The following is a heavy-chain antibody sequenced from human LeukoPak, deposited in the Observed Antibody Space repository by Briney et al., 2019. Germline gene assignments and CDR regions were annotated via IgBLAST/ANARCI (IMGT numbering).Heavy chain of an antibody. D-gene: IGHD3-22*01. J-gene: IGHJ4*02. CDR2: IIPIFGTA. CDR1: GGTFSSYA. Sequence: GASEKVSCKASGGTFSSYAISWVRQAPGQGLEWMGGIIPIFGTANYAQKFQGRVTITADESTSTAYMELSSLRSEDTAVYYCARAGSYYDSSGTIDYWGQGTLVTVSS. V-gene: IGHV1-69*13. CDR3: ARAGSYYDSSGTIDY.